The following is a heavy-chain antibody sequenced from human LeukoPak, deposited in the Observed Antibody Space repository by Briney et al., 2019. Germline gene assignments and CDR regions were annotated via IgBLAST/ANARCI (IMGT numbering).Heavy chain of an antibody. CDR3: AKERSSGWPFDY. CDR1: GFTVSSNY. CDR2: IYSGGST. V-gene: IGHV3-53*01. Sequence: GGSLRLSCAASGFTVSSNYMSWVRQAPGKGLEWVSVIYSGGSTYYADSVKGRFTIPRDNSKNTVYLQMNSLRADDTAVYYCAKERSSGWPFDYWGQGTLVTVSS. D-gene: IGHD6-19*01. J-gene: IGHJ4*02.